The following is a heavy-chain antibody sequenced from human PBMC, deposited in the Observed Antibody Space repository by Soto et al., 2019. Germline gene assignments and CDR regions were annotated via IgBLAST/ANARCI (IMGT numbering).Heavy chain of an antibody. CDR3: ARHRHPVSSIMRVTTIGIHY. CDR2: IDPSDSYT. Sequence: PQESLKIPCETSGYIFTNFWISWVRQMPGKGLEWMGRIDPSDSYTNYSPSFQGHVTFSADESINTAYLQWSSLKASDTAMYYCARHRHPVSSIMRVTTIGIHY. V-gene: IGHV5-10-1*01. D-gene: IGHD5-12*01. J-gene: IGHJ4*01. CDR1: GYIFTNFW.